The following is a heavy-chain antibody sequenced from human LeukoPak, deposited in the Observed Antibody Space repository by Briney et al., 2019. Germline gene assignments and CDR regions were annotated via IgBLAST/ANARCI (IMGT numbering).Heavy chain of an antibody. Sequence: GGSLRLSCAASGFTFSSYSMNWVRQAPGKGLEWVSSISSSSSYIYYADSVKGRFTISRDNAKNSLYLQMNSLRAEDTAVYYCARDSSGWYEPHYWGQGTLVTVSS. CDR1: GFTFSSYS. V-gene: IGHV3-21*01. CDR2: ISSSSSYI. CDR3: ARDSSGWYEPHY. J-gene: IGHJ4*02. D-gene: IGHD6-19*01.